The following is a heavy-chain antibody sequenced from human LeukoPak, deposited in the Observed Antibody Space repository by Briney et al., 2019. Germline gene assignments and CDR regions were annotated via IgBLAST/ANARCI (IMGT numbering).Heavy chain of an antibody. CDR2: ISYSGNT. D-gene: IGHD3-22*01. Sequence: SETLSLTCTVSGGSISSYYWSWIRQPPGKGLEWIGFISYSGNTFYNPSLKSRVTVSSDTPKNQFSLKLTSVTAADTAAYYCARTNTYYFGSTGYFNFDYWGQGTLVTVSS. J-gene: IGHJ4*02. V-gene: IGHV4-59*08. CDR3: ARTNTYYFGSTGYFNFDY. CDR1: GGSISSYY.